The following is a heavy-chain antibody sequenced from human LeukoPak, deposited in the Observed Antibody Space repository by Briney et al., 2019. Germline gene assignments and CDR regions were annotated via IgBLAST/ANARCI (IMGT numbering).Heavy chain of an antibody. CDR2: INTDGSYT. J-gene: IGHJ4*02. V-gene: IGHV3-74*01. D-gene: IGHD1-20*01. Sequence: GGSLRLSRAASGFTFSSDWVHWVRQAPGKGVVWVSHINTDGSYTRYADSVKGRCTIARDNAKSTLYLQMNSLRAEDTALYYCAKVAYNWISYGPFDYWGQGTLVTVSS. CDR3: AKVAYNWISYGPFDY. CDR1: GFTFSSDW.